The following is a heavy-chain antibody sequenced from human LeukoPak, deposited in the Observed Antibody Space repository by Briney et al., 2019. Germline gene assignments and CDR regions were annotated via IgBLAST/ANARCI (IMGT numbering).Heavy chain of an antibody. CDR2: INPNSGGT. D-gene: IGHD3-22*01. CDR1: GYTFTDYY. V-gene: IGHV1-2*02. J-gene: IGHJ4*02. Sequence: ASVKVSCTASGYTFTDYYMHWVRQAPGQGLEWMGWINPNSGGTNYAQKVQGRVTMTRDKSMSTAYMELSRLRSDDTAVYYCARASYYYDSSGYPGYYFDYWGQGTLVTVSS. CDR3: ARASYYYDSSGYPGYYFDY.